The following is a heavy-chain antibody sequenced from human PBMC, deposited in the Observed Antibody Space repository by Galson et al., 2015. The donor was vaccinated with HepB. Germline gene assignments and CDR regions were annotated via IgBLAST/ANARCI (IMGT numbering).Heavy chain of an antibody. CDR3: ARGGVGMAVAIFDN. D-gene: IGHD6-19*01. CDR2: IYYRSKWYN. J-gene: IGHJ4*02. Sequence: AISGDSVTSNSAAWNWIRQSPSRGLEWLGRIYYRSKWYNDYAVSVRSRVTINPDTSRNQFSLQLDSVIPEDTALYYCARGGVGMAVAIFDNWGQGTLVTVSS. V-gene: IGHV6-1*01. CDR1: GDSVTSNSAA.